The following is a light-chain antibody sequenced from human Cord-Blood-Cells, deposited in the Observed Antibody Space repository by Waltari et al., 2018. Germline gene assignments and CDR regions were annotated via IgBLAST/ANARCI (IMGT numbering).Light chain of an antibody. CDR1: QSVSSY. Sequence: EIVLTQSPATLSLSPGERATLSYRASQSVSSYLAWYQQKPGQAPRLLIYDASNRATGIPARFSGSGSGTDFTLTISSLEPEDFAVYYCQQRETFGQGTKLEIK. V-gene: IGKV3-11*01. J-gene: IGKJ2*01. CDR2: DAS. CDR3: QQRET.